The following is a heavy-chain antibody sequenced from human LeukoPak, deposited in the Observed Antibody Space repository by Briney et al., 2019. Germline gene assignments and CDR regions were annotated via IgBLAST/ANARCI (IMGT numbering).Heavy chain of an antibody. CDR2: MNPKSGNS. Sequence: ASVKVSCKASGYTFSSFDINWVRQAPGQGLEWMGWMNPKSGNSGYAQKFQGRVTMTRNTSIATAYMEVSNLRFDDTAVYYCVDPDRWGQGTLVTVSS. J-gene: IGHJ1*01. CDR3: VDPDR. D-gene: IGHD3-22*01. V-gene: IGHV1-8*01. CDR1: GYTFSSFD.